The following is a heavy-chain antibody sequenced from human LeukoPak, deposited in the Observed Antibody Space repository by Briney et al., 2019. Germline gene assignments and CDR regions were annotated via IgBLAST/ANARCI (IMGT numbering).Heavy chain of an antibody. CDR1: GDSISSYY. CDR3: ARGRDGGNYTPLDN. J-gene: IGHJ4*02. V-gene: IGHV4-59*01. Sequence: SETLSLTCTVSGDSISSYYWSWIRQPPGKGLEWIGYIYYSGSTKYNPSLKSRVTISVDTSKNQFSLKLYSVTAADTAVYYCARGRDGGNYTPLDNWGQGTLVTVSS. D-gene: IGHD4-23*01. CDR2: IYYSGST.